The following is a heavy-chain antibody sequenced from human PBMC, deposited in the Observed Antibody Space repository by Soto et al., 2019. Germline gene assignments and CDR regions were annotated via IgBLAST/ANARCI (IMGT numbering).Heavy chain of an antibody. CDR1: GFTFSSYA. D-gene: IGHD3-16*02. J-gene: IGHJ4*02. Sequence: GGSLRLSCAASGFTFSSYAMSWVRQAPGKGLEGVSAISGSGGSTYYADSVKGRFTISRDNSKNTLYLQMNSLRAEDTAVYYCAKGIVSPTDVDYFDYWGQGTLVTVSS. CDR2: ISGSGGST. CDR3: AKGIVSPTDVDYFDY. V-gene: IGHV3-23*01.